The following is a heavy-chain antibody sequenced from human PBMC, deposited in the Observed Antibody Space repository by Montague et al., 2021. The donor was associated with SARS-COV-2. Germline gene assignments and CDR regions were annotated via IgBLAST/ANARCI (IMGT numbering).Heavy chain of an antibody. CDR3: ARGGADFGDYGWLDP. CDR2: IFPGRSS. CDR1: GGSISNGSYR. Sequence: TLSLTCSASGGSISNGSYRWSWIRQPPGKGLEWIGYIFPGRSSYYNASIQSRVTISIDNYKNQLSLRLTTITAADTAGYFCARGGADFGDYGWLDPWGQGILVTVS. J-gene: IGHJ5*02. D-gene: IGHD4-17*01. V-gene: IGHV4-30-2*01.